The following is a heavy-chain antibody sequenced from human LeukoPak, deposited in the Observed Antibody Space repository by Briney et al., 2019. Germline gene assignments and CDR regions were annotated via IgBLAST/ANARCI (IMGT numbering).Heavy chain of an antibody. J-gene: IGHJ4*02. CDR1: GLTFSSYA. D-gene: IGHD3-9*01. Sequence: PGGSLRLSCAASGLTFSSYAMSWVRQAPGKGLEWVSTISNSGDSTYYADSVKGRFTISRDNSRNTLSLQMNSLTAEDTAVYYCAKDSISYYDILTGYSDFDYWGQGTLVTVSS. CDR3: AKDSISYYDILTGYSDFDY. V-gene: IGHV3-23*01. CDR2: ISNSGDST.